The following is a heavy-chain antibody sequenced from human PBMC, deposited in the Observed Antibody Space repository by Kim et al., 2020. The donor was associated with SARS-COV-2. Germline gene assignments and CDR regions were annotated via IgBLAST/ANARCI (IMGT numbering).Heavy chain of an antibody. D-gene: IGHD4-17*01. J-gene: IGHJ6*02. CDR1: GYSFTSYW. CDR3: ARLKMTTVTNGPYGMDV. Sequence: GESLKISCKGSGYSFTSYWISWVRQMPGKGLEWMGRIDPSDSYTNYSPSFQGHVTISADKSISTAYLQWSSLKASDTAMYYCARLKMTTVTNGPYGMDVWGQGTTVTVSS. CDR2: IDPSDSYT. V-gene: IGHV5-10-1*01.